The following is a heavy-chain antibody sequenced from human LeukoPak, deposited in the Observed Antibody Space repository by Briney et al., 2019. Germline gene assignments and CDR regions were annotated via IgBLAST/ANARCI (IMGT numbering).Heavy chain of an antibody. Sequence: SQTLSLTCAISGDSVSSKSAAWNWIRQSPSRGLEWLGRTYYRSKWFTGYAMSVRSRITISPDTSKNQVPLHLNSVTPEDTAVYYCARSTGNIDYWGQGTLVTVSS. CDR3: ARSTGNIDY. V-gene: IGHV6-1*01. J-gene: IGHJ4*02. CDR1: GDSVSSKSAA. CDR2: TYYRSKWFT. D-gene: IGHD3-10*01.